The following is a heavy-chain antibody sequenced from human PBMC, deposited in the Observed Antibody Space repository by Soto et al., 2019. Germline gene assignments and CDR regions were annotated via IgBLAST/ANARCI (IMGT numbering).Heavy chain of an antibody. CDR3: ARGPSADKIDY. D-gene: IGHD3-3*01. V-gene: IGHV4-30-4*01. CDR2: TYNSGTT. CDR1: GDSISSGYF. Sequence: QVQLQESGPGLVEPSQTLSLTCTVSGDSISSGYFWSWIRQSPGKGLEWIGHTYNSGTTYNNPSLRSRVTISIDTSRNQFSLRLTSVTAADTAVYYCARGPSADKIDYWGQGTLVTVSS. J-gene: IGHJ4*02.